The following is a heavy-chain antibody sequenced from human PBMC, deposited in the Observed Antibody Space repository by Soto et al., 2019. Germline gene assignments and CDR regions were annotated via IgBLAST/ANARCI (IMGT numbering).Heavy chain of an antibody. Sequence: GESLKISCKGSGYSFTSYWISWVRQMPGKGLEWMGRIDPSDSYTNYSPSFQGHATISADKSISTAYLQWSSLKASDTAMYYCARQLTYYDFWSGYRYGMDVWGQGTTVTVSS. J-gene: IGHJ6*02. V-gene: IGHV5-10-1*01. CDR3: ARQLTYYDFWSGYRYGMDV. CDR2: IDPSDSYT. D-gene: IGHD3-3*01. CDR1: GYSFTSYW.